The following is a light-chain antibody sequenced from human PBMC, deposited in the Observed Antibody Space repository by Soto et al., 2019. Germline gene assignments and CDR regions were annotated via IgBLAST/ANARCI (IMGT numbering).Light chain of an antibody. CDR3: QQYGSSLPAT. CDR2: GAS. J-gene: IGKJ1*01. V-gene: IGKV3-20*01. CDR1: QSVSSSY. Sequence: EIVLTQSPGTLSLSPGERATLSCRASQSVSSSYLAWYQQKPGQATRLIIYGASSRANGIPDRFSGSGSGTDFTLTIRRLEPEDFAVYYCQQYGSSLPATFGQGTKVDIK.